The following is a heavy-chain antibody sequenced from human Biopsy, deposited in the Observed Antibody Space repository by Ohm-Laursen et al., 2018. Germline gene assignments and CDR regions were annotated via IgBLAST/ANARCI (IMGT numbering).Heavy chain of an antibody. V-gene: IGHV3-11*01. CDR2: ISAAGPAM. Sequence: GSLRLSCSASCFTFRDFYMSGIRQAPGKGLEWISYISAAGPAMFYADSVRGRFTISRDNANNLLYMQMDSLRAEDTAVYYCARRRPSDYWGQGILVTVSS. CDR1: CFTFRDFY. CDR3: ARRRPSDY. J-gene: IGHJ4*02.